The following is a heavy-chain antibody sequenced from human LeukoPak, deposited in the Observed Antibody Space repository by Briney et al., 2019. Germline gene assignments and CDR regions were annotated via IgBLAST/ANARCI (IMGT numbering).Heavy chain of an antibody. CDR3: ARAKKVAFDI. Sequence: GGSLRLSCAASGFTFSSYSMNWVRQAPGKGLEWVSYISSSGSTIYYADSVKGRFTISRDNAKNSLYLQMNSLRAEDTAVYYCARAKKVAFDIWGQGTMVTVSS. J-gene: IGHJ3*02. V-gene: IGHV3-48*04. CDR2: ISSSGSTI. CDR1: GFTFSSYS.